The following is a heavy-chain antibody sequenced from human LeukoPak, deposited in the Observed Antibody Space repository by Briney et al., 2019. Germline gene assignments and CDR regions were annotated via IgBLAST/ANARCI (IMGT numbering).Heavy chain of an antibody. D-gene: IGHD3-10*01. J-gene: IGHJ5*02. Sequence: SETLSLTCSVSGGSISARNYNWGWIRQPPGQGLEWIGEINHSGSTNYNPSLKSRVTISVDTSKNQFSLKLSSVTAADTAVYYCARGVLWFGQKRGGWFDPWGQGTLVTVSS. CDR3: ARGVLWFGQKRGGWFDP. CDR1: GGSISARNYN. V-gene: IGHV4-39*07. CDR2: INHSGST.